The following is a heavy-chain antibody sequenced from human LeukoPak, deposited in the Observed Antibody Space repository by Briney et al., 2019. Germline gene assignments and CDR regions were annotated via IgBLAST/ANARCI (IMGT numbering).Heavy chain of an antibody. CDR2: IRSTIGYI. V-gene: IGHV3-21*01. Sequence: KTGGSLRLSCAASGFTFTTYTMNWVRQAPGKGLEWVSSIRSTIGYIYYADSVKGRFTISRDNAKNSLYLQMTSLRAEDTAVYYCARGSDSSDYFTDAFDVWGQGIMVTVSS. D-gene: IGHD3-22*01. CDR3: ARGSDSSDYFTDAFDV. J-gene: IGHJ3*01. CDR1: GFTFTTYT.